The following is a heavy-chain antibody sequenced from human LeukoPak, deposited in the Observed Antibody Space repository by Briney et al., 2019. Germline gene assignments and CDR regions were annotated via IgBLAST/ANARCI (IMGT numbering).Heavy chain of an antibody. J-gene: IGHJ4*02. D-gene: IGHD3-10*01. CDR1: GFTFRNAW. V-gene: IGHV3-15*01. CDR2: IKRKTDGGTT. Sequence: GSLRLSCAASGFTFRNAWMSWVRQAPGKGLVWVGRIKRKTDGGTTDYAAPVKGRFTISRDDSKNTLYLHMNSLKTEDTAVYFCTTDTGGSGSYYIDYWGQGTLVTVSS. CDR3: TTDTGGSGSYYIDY.